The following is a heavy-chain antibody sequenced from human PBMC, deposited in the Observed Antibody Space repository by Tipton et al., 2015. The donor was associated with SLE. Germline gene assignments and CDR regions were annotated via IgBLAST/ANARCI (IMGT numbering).Heavy chain of an antibody. Sequence: TLSLTCTVSGGSISSSSYYWGWIRQPPGKGLEWLGSIYYSGSTYYNPSLKSRVTISVDTSKNQFSLKVRSVTAADTAVDYCGRSPRHDRNRFDPWR. J-gene: IGHJ5*02. CDR2: IYYSGST. V-gene: IGHV4-39*07. CDR3: GRSPRHDRNRFDP. D-gene: IGHD3-16*02. CDR1: GGSISSSSYY.